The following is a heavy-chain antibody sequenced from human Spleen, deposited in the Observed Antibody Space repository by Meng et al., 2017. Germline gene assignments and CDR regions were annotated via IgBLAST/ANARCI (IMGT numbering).Heavy chain of an antibody. CDR2: INHSGST. Sequence: QVQLQHWGAGLFKPSETPSLPCVVSGGSFSDYYWSWIRQPPGKGLEWIGEINHSGSTNYNPSLESRATISVDTSQNNLSLKLSSVTAADSAVYYCARGPTTMAHDFDYWGQGTLVTVSS. D-gene: IGHD4-11*01. V-gene: IGHV4-34*01. CDR3: ARGPTTMAHDFDY. J-gene: IGHJ4*02. CDR1: GGSFSDYY.